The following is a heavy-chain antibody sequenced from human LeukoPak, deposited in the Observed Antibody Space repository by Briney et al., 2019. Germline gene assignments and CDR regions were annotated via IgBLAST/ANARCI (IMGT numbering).Heavy chain of an antibody. Sequence: PSETLSLTCTISGGSTSRGSYHWGWIRQPPGKGLEWIGSIYYSGSSYINPSLQSRVTISVDASTNQFSLRLSSVTAADTAVYYCARHEGYSGYEYPEYFQHWGQGTLVTVSS. D-gene: IGHD5-12*01. V-gene: IGHV4-39*01. J-gene: IGHJ1*01. CDR2: IYYSGSS. CDR1: GGSTSRGSYH. CDR3: ARHEGYSGYEYPEYFQH.